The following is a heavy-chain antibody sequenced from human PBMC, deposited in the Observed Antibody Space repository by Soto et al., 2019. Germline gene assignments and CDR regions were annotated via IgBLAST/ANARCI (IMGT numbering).Heavy chain of an antibody. J-gene: IGHJ4*02. CDR1: GFTFSSYS. D-gene: IGHD2-21*01. V-gene: IGHV3-48*01. CDR2: ISTGSSTI. Sequence: PGGSLRLSCAASGFTFSSYSMNWVRQAPGKGLEWVSYISTGSSTIYYADSVRGRFTISRDNAKNSLYLQMNSLRAEDTAVYYCARYSPEVYWGPGTLVTVSS. CDR3: ARYSPEVY.